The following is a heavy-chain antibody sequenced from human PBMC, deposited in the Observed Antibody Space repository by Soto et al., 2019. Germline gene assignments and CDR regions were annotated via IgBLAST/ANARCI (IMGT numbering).Heavy chain of an antibody. J-gene: IGHJ6*02. CDR2: IIPIFGTA. V-gene: IGHV1-69*13. CDR1: GGTFSSYA. Sequence: SVQVSCKASGGTFSSYAISWVRQAPGQGLEWMGGIIPIFGTANYAQKFQGRVTITADESTSTAYMELSSLRSEDTAVYYCAGETKNTSSNGTITIFGRGYLPQYYYYGMDVWGQGTTVTVSS. CDR3: AGETKNTSSNGTITIFGRGYLPQYYYYGMDV. D-gene: IGHD3-3*01.